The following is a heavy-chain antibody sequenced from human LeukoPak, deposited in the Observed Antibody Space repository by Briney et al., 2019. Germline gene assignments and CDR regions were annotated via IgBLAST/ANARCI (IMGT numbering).Heavy chain of an antibody. CDR2: IKQDGSAE. J-gene: IGHJ4*01. CDR1: GFTFSSYA. V-gene: IGHV3-7*01. Sequence: GGSLRLSCAASGFTFSSYAMSWVRQAPGKGLEWVANIKQDGSAEYYADSVKGRFSISRDNAKNLLYLYMDSLRAEDTAVYYCAGQGAGRRGFFAFDYWGHGTLVTVSS. CDR3: AGQGAGRRGFFAFDY. D-gene: IGHD3-22*01.